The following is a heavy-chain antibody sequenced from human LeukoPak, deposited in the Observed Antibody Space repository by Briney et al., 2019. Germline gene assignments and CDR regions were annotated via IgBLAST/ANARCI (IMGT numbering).Heavy chain of an antibody. V-gene: IGHV5-51*01. CDR2: IYPGDSDT. CDR1: SYSFTSYW. Sequence: GESLKISWQGSSYSFTSYWIGWVRQMPGKGLELMWIIYPGDSDTRYSPSFQGQVTISADKSISTAYLQWSSLKASDTAMYYCAISPKVPAAITQGAWFDPWGQGTLVTVSS. J-gene: IGHJ5*02. D-gene: IGHD2-2*01. CDR3: AISPKVPAAITQGAWFDP.